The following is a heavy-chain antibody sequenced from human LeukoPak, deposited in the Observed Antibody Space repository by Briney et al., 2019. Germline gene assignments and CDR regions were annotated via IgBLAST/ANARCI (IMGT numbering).Heavy chain of an antibody. V-gene: IGHV1-69*05. CDR2: IIPIFGTA. Sequence: SVKVSCKASGGTFSSYAISWVRQAPGQGLEWMGRIIPIFGTANYAQKLQGRVTITTDESTSTAYMELSSLRSEDTAVYYCARDSRRDGDRNDYWGQGTLVTVSS. CDR3: ARDSRRDGDRNDY. D-gene: IGHD5-24*01. J-gene: IGHJ4*02. CDR1: GGTFSSYA.